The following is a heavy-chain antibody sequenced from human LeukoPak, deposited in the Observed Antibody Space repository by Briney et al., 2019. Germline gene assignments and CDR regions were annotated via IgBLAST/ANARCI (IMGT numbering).Heavy chain of an antibody. V-gene: IGHV1-2*02. CDR3: ARNTYYYDNSAGTFDF. J-gene: IGHJ4*02. CDR2: INPNSGGT. D-gene: IGHD3-22*01. CDR1: GYTFTDYS. Sequence: ASVKVSCKASGYTFTDYSMHWVRQAPGQGREWMGWINPNSGGTNYAQKFQGRVTMTRDTSISTAYMELSRLRSDDTAVFYCARNTYYYDNSAGTFDFWGQGTLVTVSS.